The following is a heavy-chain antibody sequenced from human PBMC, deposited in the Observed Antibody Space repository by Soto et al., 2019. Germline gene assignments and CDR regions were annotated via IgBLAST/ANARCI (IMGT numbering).Heavy chain of an antibody. V-gene: IGHV4-34*01. D-gene: IGHD4-4*01. Sequence: QVRLQQWGAGLLKPSETLSLTCAVYGGSFSGYYWSWIRQPPGKGLEWIGEINHSGSTNYNPSLKSRVTISVDTSKNQFSLKLSSVTAADTAVYYCAREETVTTWLNWFDPWGQGTLVTVSS. CDR2: INHSGST. CDR1: GGSFSGYY. J-gene: IGHJ5*02. CDR3: AREETVTTWLNWFDP.